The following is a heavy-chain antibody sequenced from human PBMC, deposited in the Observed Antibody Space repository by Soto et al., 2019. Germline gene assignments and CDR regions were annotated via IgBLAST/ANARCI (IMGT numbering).Heavy chain of an antibody. J-gene: IGHJ6*03. CDR3: ASANYYGSGSYYRHYYYYYYMDV. CDR1: GYTFTSYG. Sequence: ASVKVSCKASGYTFTSYGISWVRQAPGQGLEWMGWISAYNGNTNYAQKLQGRVTMTTDTSTSTAYMELRSLGSDDTAVYYCASANYYGSGSYYRHYYYYYYMDVWGKGTTVTVSS. D-gene: IGHD3-10*01. CDR2: ISAYNGNT. V-gene: IGHV1-18*01.